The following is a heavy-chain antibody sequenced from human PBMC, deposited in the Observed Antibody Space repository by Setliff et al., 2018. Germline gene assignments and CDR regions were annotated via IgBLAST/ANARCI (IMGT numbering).Heavy chain of an antibody. CDR3: AGASRYGTIRYRGDYYMDV. CDR2: INTNTGNP. CDR1: GYTFSSYA. V-gene: IGHV7-4-1*02. J-gene: IGHJ6*03. D-gene: IGHD5-12*01. Sequence: GASVKVSCKASGYTFSSYAMNWVRQAPGQGLEWMGWINTNTGNPTYAQDFTGRFVFSLDTSVSTAYLQISSLKAEDTAVYYCAGASRYGTIRYRGDYYMDVWGKGTTVTVSS.